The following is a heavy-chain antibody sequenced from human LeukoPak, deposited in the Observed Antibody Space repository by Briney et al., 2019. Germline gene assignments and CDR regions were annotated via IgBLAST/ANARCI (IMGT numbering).Heavy chain of an antibody. Sequence: PGGSLRLSCAASGFTFSSYGMHWVRQAPGKGLEWVAVIWYDGSNKYYADSVKGRFTISRDNSKNTLYLQMNSLRAEDTAVYYCARGELGYYGMDVWGKGTTVTVSS. D-gene: IGHD6-13*01. J-gene: IGHJ6*04. V-gene: IGHV3-33*01. CDR1: GFTFSSYG. CDR3: ARGELGYYGMDV. CDR2: IWYDGSNK.